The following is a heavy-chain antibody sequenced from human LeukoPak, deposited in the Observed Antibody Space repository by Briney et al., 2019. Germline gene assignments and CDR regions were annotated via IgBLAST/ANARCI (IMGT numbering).Heavy chain of an antibody. D-gene: IGHD5-12*01. CDR3: AKDYSIVATYYYYGTDV. CDR2: ISGSGGST. CDR1: GFTFNSYA. J-gene: IGHJ6*02. V-gene: IGHV3-23*01. Sequence: GGALRLSCAASGFTFNSYAMSWVRQAPGKGLECGSGISGSGGSTYYADSVKGRLTISRDKYKNTLYLQMHSLRAEDTAVYYCAKDYSIVATYYYYGTDVWGQGTTVTVSS.